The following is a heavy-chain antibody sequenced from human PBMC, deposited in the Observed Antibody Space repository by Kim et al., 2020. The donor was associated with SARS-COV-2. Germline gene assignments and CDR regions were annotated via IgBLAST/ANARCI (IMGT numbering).Heavy chain of an antibody. V-gene: IGHV3-49*04. CDR3: TREYGGDSDY. D-gene: IGHD2-21*02. Sequence: GGSLRLSCIASGFTFGDYAMSWVRQAPGKGLEWVGFIRNKAYGGTTEYAASLKGRCTISRDDSKNIAYLQMNSLTTEDTAVYYCTREYGGDSDYWGQGTLVTVSS. J-gene: IGHJ4*02. CDR1: GFTFGDYA. CDR2: IRNKAYGGTT.